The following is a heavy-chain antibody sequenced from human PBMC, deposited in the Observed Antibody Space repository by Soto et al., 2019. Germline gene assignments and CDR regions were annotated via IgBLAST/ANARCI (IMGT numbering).Heavy chain of an antibody. CDR3: ASSDDSSDYCYVHCGY. Sequence: QVQLVESGAAVKKPGSSVKVSCNASGGTFSSYAISWVLQAPGQGIERMGWMIPIFGTANYAQKFQSRVRSNEEESTRQASSDLSSLRSEDTALYYFASSDDSSDYCYVHCGYWGHGTLVALGS. D-gene: IGHD3-22*01. V-gene: IGHV1-69*01. CDR1: GGTFSSYA. J-gene: IGHJ4*01. CDR2: MIPIFGTA.